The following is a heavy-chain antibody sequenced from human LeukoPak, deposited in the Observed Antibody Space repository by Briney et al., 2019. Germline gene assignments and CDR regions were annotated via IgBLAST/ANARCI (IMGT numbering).Heavy chain of an antibody. D-gene: IGHD4-23*01. V-gene: IGHV3-53*01. J-gene: IGHJ2*01. CDR2: IYSGGST. CDR1: GFTVSSNY. CDR3: ARDYGGNYWFFDL. Sequence: GGSLRLSCAASGFTVSSNYMSWVRQAPGKGLEWVSVIYSGGSTYYADSVKGRFTISRDNSKNTLYLQMNSLRADDTAVYYCARDYGGNYWFFDLWGRGTLVTVSS.